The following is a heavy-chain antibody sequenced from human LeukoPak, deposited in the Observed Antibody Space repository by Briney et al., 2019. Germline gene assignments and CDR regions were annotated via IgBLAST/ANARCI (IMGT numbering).Heavy chain of an antibody. CDR3: AKDRYPTAMAMGAFDY. V-gene: IGHV3-7*03. D-gene: IGHD5-18*01. Sequence: GGSLRLSCAASGFTFSSYWMTWVRQAPGKGLEWVANIKQDGSEKYYVDSVKGRFTISRDNSKNTLYLQMNSLRAEDTAVYYCAKDRYPTAMAMGAFDYWGQGTLVTVSS. CDR1: GFTFSSYW. J-gene: IGHJ4*02. CDR2: IKQDGSEK.